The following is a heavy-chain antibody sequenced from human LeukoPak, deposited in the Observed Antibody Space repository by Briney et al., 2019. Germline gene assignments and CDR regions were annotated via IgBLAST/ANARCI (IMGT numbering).Heavy chain of an antibody. CDR3: AKDAFGAGGFDY. CDR2: ISDTGGIT. J-gene: IGHJ4*02. CDR1: GFTFSSYA. Sequence: SGGSLRLSCAASGFTFSSYAMSWVRQAPGKGLEWVSTISDTGGITYYTDSVKGRFTISRDNSKNTLYLQMNSLRAEDTAVYYCAKDAFGAGGFDYWGQGTLDTVSS. V-gene: IGHV3-23*01. D-gene: IGHD3-16*01.